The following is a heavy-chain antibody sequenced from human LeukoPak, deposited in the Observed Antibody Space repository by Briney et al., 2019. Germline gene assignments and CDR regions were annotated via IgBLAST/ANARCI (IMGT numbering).Heavy chain of an antibody. Sequence: GGSLRLSCAASGFTFSSYAMSWVRQAPGKGLEWVGRIKSKTDGGTTDYAAPVKGRFTISRDDSKNTLYLQMNSLKTEDTAVYYCTTSATKRITIFGVVINNLNDYWGQGTLVTVSS. CDR2: IKSKTDGGTT. CDR3: TTSATKRITIFGVVINNLNDY. J-gene: IGHJ4*02. CDR1: GFTFSSYA. D-gene: IGHD3-3*01. V-gene: IGHV3-15*01.